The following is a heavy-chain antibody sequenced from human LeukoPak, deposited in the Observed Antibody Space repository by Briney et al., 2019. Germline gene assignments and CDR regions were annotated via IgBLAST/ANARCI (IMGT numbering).Heavy chain of an antibody. CDR3: ARGSGSYDY. Sequence: GSLRLSCAASGFTFDDYGMSWVRQPPGKGLEWIGEIYHSGSTNYNPSLKSRVTISVDKSKNQFSLKLSSVTAADTAVYYCARGSGSYDYWGQGTLVTVSS. V-gene: IGHV4-34*01. J-gene: IGHJ4*02. D-gene: IGHD1-26*01. CDR2: IYHSGST. CDR1: GFTFDDYG.